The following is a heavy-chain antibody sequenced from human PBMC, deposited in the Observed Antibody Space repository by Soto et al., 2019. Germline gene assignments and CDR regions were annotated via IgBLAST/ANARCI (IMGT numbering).Heavy chain of an antibody. Sequence: QPLSLTCAISGDSVSSNTAAWNWIRSSPSRGLEWLGRTYYRSNWRHDYAVSVKSRITVNPDTSKNHFSLQLNSVTPDDTAVYYCARGVAGSGFDLWGQGTLVTVSS. CDR1: GDSVSSNTAA. J-gene: IGHJ4*02. CDR3: ARGVAGSGFDL. CDR2: TYYRSNWRH. D-gene: IGHD6-19*01. V-gene: IGHV6-1*01.